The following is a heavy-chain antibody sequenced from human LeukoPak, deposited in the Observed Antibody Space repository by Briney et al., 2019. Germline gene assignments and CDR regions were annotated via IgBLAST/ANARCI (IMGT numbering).Heavy chain of an antibody. Sequence: GGSLRLSCAASGFIFSNYGMSWVRQAPGKGLEWVSAIRGNADTTYYADSVRGRFSIFRDNNKNMLYLQMNRLRVEDTAVYYCAKGHGDASGYYYFDSWGQGTLVTVSS. CDR2: IRGNADTT. CDR3: AKGHGDASGYYYFDS. J-gene: IGHJ4*02. V-gene: IGHV3-23*01. D-gene: IGHD3-22*01. CDR1: GFIFSNYG.